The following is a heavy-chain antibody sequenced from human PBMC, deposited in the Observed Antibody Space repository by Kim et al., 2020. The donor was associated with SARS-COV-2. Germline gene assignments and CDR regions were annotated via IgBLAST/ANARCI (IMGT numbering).Heavy chain of an antibody. D-gene: IGHD2-15*01. V-gene: IGHV1-69*13. CDR3: ARDSARHCSGGSCYLY. CDR2: IIPIFGTA. Sequence: SVKVSCKASGGTFSSYAISWVRQAPGQGLEWMGGIIPIFGTANYAQKFQGRVTITADESTSTAYMELSSLRSEDTAVYYCARDSARHCSGGSCYLYWGQRTLVTVSS. J-gene: IGHJ4*02. CDR1: GGTFSSYA.